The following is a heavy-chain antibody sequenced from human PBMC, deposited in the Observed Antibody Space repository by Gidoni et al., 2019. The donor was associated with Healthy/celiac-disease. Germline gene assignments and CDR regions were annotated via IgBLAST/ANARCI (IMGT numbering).Heavy chain of an antibody. D-gene: IGHD4-17*01. CDR1: GFTVSNNY. V-gene: IGHV3-53*01. Sequence: EVQLVESGGGLIQPGGSLRLSCTASGFTVSNNYMSWVRQAPGKGLERVSIIYSGDNTYYADSVKGRFTISRDNSKNTLYLQMNSLRAEDTAVYYCATDYGGYFDYWGQGTLVTVSS. J-gene: IGHJ4*02. CDR3: ATDYGGYFDY. CDR2: IYSGDNT.